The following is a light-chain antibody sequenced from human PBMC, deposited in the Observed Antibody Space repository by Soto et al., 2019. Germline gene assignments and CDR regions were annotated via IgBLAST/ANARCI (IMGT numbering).Light chain of an antibody. V-gene: IGLV1-44*01. CDR3: AAWDDSISAWV. Sequence: QSVLTQPPSASGTPGQRVTISCSGSYSNIGRNTVIWYQQLPGTAPKLLIYSNDDRPSGVPDRFYGSKSGTSASLAISGRQSEDEADDYCAAWDDSISAWVFGGGTKLTVL. J-gene: IGLJ3*02. CDR2: SND. CDR1: YSNIGRNT.